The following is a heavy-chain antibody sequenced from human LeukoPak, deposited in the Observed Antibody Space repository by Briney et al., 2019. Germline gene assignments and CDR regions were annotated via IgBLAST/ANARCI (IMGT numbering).Heavy chain of an antibody. V-gene: IGHV3-53*01. J-gene: IGHJ4*02. CDR2: MYSGGNT. CDR3: VREGYSNSWYRY. Sequence: PGGSLRLSCAASGFTVSSNYMSWVRQAPGKGLEWVSVMYSGGNTYYADSVKGRFTISRDNSKNTLHLQMNSLRAEDTAVYYCVREGYSNSWYRYWGQGTLVTVSS. CDR1: GFTVSSNY. D-gene: IGHD6-13*01.